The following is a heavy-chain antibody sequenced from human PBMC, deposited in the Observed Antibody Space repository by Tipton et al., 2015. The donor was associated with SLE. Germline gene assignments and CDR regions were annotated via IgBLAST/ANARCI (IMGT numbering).Heavy chain of an antibody. V-gene: IGHV4-38-2*02. CDR1: GYSFSSGYY. CDR3: ARDLTGEAAFDI. D-gene: IGHD7-27*01. Sequence: LRLSCAVSGYSFSSGYYWGWIRQPPGKWLEWIGSIYHSGSTYYNPSLKSRVTISVDTSKNQFSLRLSSVTAADTAVYYCARDLTGEAAFDIWGQGTMVTVSS. J-gene: IGHJ3*02. CDR2: IYHSGST.